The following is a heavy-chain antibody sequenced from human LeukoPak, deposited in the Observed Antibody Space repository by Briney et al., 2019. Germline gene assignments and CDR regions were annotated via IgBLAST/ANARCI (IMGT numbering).Heavy chain of an antibody. Sequence: GGSLRLSCAASGFTFSSYAMHWVRQAPGKGLEWVGVISYDGSNKYYADSVKGRFTISRDNSKNTLYLQMNSLRAEDTAVYYCARNTYYYDSSGYGGNWFDPWGQGTLVTVSS. J-gene: IGHJ5*02. CDR2: ISYDGSNK. V-gene: IGHV3-30-3*01. CDR1: GFTFSSYA. D-gene: IGHD3-22*01. CDR3: ARNTYYYDSSGYGGNWFDP.